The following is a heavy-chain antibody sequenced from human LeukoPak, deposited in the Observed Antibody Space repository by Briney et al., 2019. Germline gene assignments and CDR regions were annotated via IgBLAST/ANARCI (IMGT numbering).Heavy chain of an antibody. CDR1: GFTFDDYT. CDR2: ISWDGGST. D-gene: IGHD6-19*01. V-gene: IGHV3-43*01. Sequence: GGSLRLSCAASGFTFDDYTMHWVRQAPGKGLEWVSLISWDGGSTYYADSVKGRFTISRDNSKNSLYLQMNSLRTEDTALYYCAKLPDNIAVAGLNYWGQGTLATVSS. CDR3: AKLPDNIAVAGLNY. J-gene: IGHJ4*02.